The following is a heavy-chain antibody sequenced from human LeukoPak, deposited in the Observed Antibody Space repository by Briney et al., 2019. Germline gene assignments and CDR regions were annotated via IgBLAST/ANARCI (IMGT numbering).Heavy chain of an antibody. CDR1: GFTFSSYA. V-gene: IGHV3-23*01. D-gene: IGHD6-6*01. CDR3: ASPISTPSSRFSDY. J-gene: IGHJ4*02. Sequence: GGSLRLSCAASGFTFSSYAMSWVHQAPGKGLEWVSAISISGENTYYADSVKGRFTISRDTSRNTLYLQMHSLRAEDTAVYYCASPISTPSSRFSDYWGQGTLVTVSS. CDR2: ISISGENT.